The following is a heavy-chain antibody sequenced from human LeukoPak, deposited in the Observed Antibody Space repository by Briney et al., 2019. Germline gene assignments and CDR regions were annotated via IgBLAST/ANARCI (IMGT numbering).Heavy chain of an antibody. D-gene: IGHD6-19*01. J-gene: IGHJ4*02. Sequence: GGSLRLSCAASGFTVSSNYMSWVRQAPGKGLEWVSVIYSGGSTYYADSVKGRFTISRDNSKNTLYLQMNSLRAEDTAVYYCARARVGYSSGWSYYFDYWGQGTLVTASS. CDR1: GFTVSSNY. V-gene: IGHV3-66*02. CDR3: ARARVGYSSGWSYYFDY. CDR2: IYSGGST.